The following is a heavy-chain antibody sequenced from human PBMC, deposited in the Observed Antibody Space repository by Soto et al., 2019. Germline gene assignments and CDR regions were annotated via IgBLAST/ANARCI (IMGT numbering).Heavy chain of an antibody. V-gene: IGHV3-30*18. CDR3: AKDQASGQGSFDS. Sequence: PGGSLRLSCAASGFTFNIYGMHWVRQAPDKGLEWVALISYDGSNQYYADSVKGRFTISRDNSKNTLFLQMNSLRADDTAVYYCAKDQASGQGSFDSWGQGTLVTACS. CDR1: GFTFNIYG. CDR2: ISYDGSNQ. J-gene: IGHJ4*02.